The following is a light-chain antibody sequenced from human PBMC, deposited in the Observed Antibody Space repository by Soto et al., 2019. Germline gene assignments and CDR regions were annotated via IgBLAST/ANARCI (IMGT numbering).Light chain of an antibody. CDR2: GNS. CDR3: QSYDSSLSGHVV. V-gene: IGLV1-40*01. Sequence: QSVLTQPPSVSGAPGQRVTISCTGSSSYIGAGYDVHWYQQVPGTAAKLLIYGNSNRPSGVPDRFSGSKSGTSASLAITGLQAEDEADYYCQSYDSSLSGHVVFGGGTKLTVL. J-gene: IGLJ2*01. CDR1: SSYIGAGYD.